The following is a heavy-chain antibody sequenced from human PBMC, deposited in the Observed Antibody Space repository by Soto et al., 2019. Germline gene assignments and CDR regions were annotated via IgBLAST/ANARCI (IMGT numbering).Heavy chain of an antibody. D-gene: IGHD3-10*01. Sequence: SETLSLTCTVSGGSISSGDYYWSWIRQPPGKGLEWIGSIYYSGSTYYNPSLKSRVTISVDTSKNQFSLKLNSMTAADTAVYYCARHNYGSGSTYFDYWGQGTLVTVSS. V-gene: IGHV4-39*01. CDR3: ARHNYGSGSTYFDY. CDR2: IYYSGST. CDR1: GGSISSGDYY. J-gene: IGHJ4*02.